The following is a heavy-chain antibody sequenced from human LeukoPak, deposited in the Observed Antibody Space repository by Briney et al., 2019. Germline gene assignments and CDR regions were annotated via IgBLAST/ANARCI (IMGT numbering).Heavy chain of an antibody. D-gene: IGHD1-7*01. J-gene: IGHJ4*02. CDR1: GYTFTSYD. CDR3: ARPLTGTSWYYFDY. V-gene: IGHV1-2*02. Sequence: ASVKVSCKASGYTFTSYDINWVRQAPGQGLEWMGWINPNSADTSYAQKFRGRVIMTRDTSINTAYVVLSGLKSDDTAVYYCARPLTGTSWYYFDYWGQGTLVTVSS. CDR2: INPNSADT.